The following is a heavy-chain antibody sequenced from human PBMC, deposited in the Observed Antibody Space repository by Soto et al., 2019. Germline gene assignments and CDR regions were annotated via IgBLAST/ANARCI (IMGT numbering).Heavy chain of an antibody. Sequence: PGGSLRLSCAASGFTFSSYAMSWVRQAPGKGLEWVSGISGSSGVTYYADSVKGRFTISRDNSKNTLYLQMNSLRVEDTAIYHCAKSRTFYIEPYECYWGQGTLVTVS. CDR3: AKSRTFYIEPYECY. J-gene: IGHJ4*02. D-gene: IGHD3-16*01. CDR2: ISGSSGVT. V-gene: IGHV3-23*01. CDR1: GFTFSSYA.